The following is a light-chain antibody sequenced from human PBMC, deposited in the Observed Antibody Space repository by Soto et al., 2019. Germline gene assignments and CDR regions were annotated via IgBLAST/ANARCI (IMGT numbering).Light chain of an antibody. CDR3: SSFITSTSYV. Sequence: QSALAQPASVSGSPGHSITISCTGTSSDVGNYNYVSWYQQYPGKAPKLLISDVSYRPSGVSNRFSGSKSGNTASLTISGLQAEDEADYYCSSFITSTSYVFGTGTKVTVL. CDR2: DVS. J-gene: IGLJ1*01. CDR1: SSDVGNYNY. V-gene: IGLV2-14*03.